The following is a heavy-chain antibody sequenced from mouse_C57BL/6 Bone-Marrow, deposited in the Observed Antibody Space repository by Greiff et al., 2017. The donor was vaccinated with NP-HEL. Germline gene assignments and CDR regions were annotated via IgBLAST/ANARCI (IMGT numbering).Heavy chain of an antibody. V-gene: IGHV1-81*01. CDR2: IYPRSGNT. J-gene: IGHJ2*01. Sequence: VKLMESGAELARPGASVKLSCKASGYTFTSYGISWVKQRTGQGLEWIGEIYPRSGNTYYNEKFKGKATLTADKSSSTAYMELRSLTSEDSAVYFCARERDHYGSEDYFDYWGQGTTLTVSS. D-gene: IGHD1-1*01. CDR3: ARERDHYGSEDYFDY. CDR1: GYTFTSYG.